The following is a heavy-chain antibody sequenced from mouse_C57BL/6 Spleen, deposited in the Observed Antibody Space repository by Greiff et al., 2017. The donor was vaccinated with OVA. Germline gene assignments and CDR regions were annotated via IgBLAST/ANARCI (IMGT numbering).Heavy chain of an antibody. D-gene: IGHD2-3*01. J-gene: IGHJ4*01. CDR3: ARGDGYSEGHMDY. Sequence: QVQLKQPGAELVRPGSSVKLSCKASGYTFTSYWMHWVKQRPIQGLEWIGNIDPSDSETNYNQKFKDKATLTVDKSSSTAYMQLSSLTSEDSAVYYCARGDGYSEGHMDYWGQGTSVTVSS. V-gene: IGHV1-52*01. CDR2: IDPSDSET. CDR1: GYTFTSYW.